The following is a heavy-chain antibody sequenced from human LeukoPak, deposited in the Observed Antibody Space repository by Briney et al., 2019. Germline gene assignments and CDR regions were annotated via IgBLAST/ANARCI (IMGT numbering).Heavy chain of an antibody. CDR2: IYHSGST. D-gene: IGHD2-15*01. Sequence: PSGTLSLTCAVSGGSISSSNWWSWVRQPPGKGLEWIGEIYHSGSTNYNPSLKSRVTISVDKSKNQFSLKLSSVTAADTAVYYCAAEGTVAAATPGYYGMDVWGKGTTVTVSS. V-gene: IGHV4-4*02. CDR1: GGSISSSNW. CDR3: AAEGTVAAATPGYYGMDV. J-gene: IGHJ6*04.